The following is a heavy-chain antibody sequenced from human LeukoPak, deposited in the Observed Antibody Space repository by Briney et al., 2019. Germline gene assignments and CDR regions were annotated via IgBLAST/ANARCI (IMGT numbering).Heavy chain of an antibody. V-gene: IGHV3-30*02. J-gene: IGHJ4*02. CDR2: IRYDGSNK. D-gene: IGHD7-27*01. CDR1: GFNFNSYG. Sequence: GGSLRLSCAASGFNFNSYGMHWVRQAPGKGLEWVAFIRYDGSNKYYTDSVKGRFTISRDNSKNTVSLQMNSLRPEDAAVYYCARDLGMGTRIDFRGQGTLVTVSS. CDR3: ARDLGMGTRIDF.